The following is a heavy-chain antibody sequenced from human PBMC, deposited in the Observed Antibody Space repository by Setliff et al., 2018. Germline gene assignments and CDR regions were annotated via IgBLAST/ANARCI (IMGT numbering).Heavy chain of an antibody. CDR2: ISSDGSGK. V-gene: IGHV3-30*14. CDR3: RLWFGELSRDY. D-gene: IGHD3-10*01. J-gene: IGHJ4*02. CDR1: GFSFSSYA. Sequence: GGSLRLSCAASGFSFSSYAMHWVRQAPGKGLEWVAVISSDGSGKFYVDSVKGRFTISGDTSKNALYLQMNSLRAEDTAVYYCRLWFGELSRDYWGPGTLVTVSS.